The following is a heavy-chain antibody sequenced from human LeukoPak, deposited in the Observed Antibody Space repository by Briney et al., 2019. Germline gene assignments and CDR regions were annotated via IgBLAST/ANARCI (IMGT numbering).Heavy chain of an antibody. V-gene: IGHV4-61*01. Sequence: ASETLSLTCTVSGGSVSSGSYYGSWIRQPPGKGLEWIGYIYYSGRTNYNPSLKSRVTISVDTSKNQFSLKLSSVTAADTAVYYCARVKDHYYYYGMDVWGKGTTVTVSS. J-gene: IGHJ6*04. D-gene: IGHD2-15*01. CDR3: ARVKDHYYYYGMDV. CDR1: GGSVSSGSYY. CDR2: IYYSGRT.